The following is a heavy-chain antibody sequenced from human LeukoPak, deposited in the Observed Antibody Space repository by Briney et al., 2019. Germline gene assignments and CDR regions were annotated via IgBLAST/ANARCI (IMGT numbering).Heavy chain of an antibody. Sequence: GGSLRLSCVVSELSFSNYWMDWVRQAPGKGLERVAFIKQDGSETSYVDSVKGRFTISRDNAKNSLYLQMNSLGVEDTAVYYCATRGDLSWFVALGHLSQGTLVTLSS. J-gene: IGHJ1*01. CDR3: ATRGDLSWFVALGH. CDR2: IKQDGSET. D-gene: IGHD3-16*02. V-gene: IGHV3-7*01. CDR1: ELSFSNYW.